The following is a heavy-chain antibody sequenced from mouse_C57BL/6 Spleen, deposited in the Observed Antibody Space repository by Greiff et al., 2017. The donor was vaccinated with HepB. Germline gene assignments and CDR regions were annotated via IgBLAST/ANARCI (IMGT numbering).Heavy chain of an antibody. CDR1: GYTFTDYN. V-gene: IGHV1-18*01. CDR3: ARKDYGSSYDWYFDV. D-gene: IGHD1-1*01. Sequence: DVKLQESGPELVKPGASVKIPCKASGYTFTDYNMDWVKQSHGKSLEWIGDINPNNGGTIYNQKFKGKATLTVDKSSSTAYMELRSLTSEDTAVYYCARKDYGSSYDWYFDVWGTGTTVTVSS. J-gene: IGHJ1*03. CDR2: INPNNGGT.